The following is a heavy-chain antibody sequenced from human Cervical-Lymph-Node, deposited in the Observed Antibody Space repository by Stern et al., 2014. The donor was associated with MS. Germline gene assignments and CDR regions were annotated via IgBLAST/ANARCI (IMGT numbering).Heavy chain of an antibody. V-gene: IGHV1-46*01. CDR1: GYTFTNYY. CDR3: TRAVGGVGRE. Sequence: DQLVESGPEVKKPGASVMVSCKTSGYTFTNYYIHWVRQAPGQGLEWMGIINPNGSVTASAQKFQGRLTMTRDTSTTTVYMRLITLTSEDTAMYYSTRAVGGVGREWGQGTLVFVSS. CDR2: INPNGSVT. D-gene: IGHD3-16*01. J-gene: IGHJ4*02.